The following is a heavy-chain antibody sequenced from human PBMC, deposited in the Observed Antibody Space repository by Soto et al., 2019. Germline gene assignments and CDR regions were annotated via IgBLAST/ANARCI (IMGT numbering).Heavy chain of an antibody. CDR2: IDPSDSYT. J-gene: IGHJ5*02. V-gene: IGHV5-10-1*01. Sequence: GESLKISCNGSGYSFTSYWISWVRQMPGKGLEWMGRIDPSDSYTNYSPSFQGHVTISADKSISTAYLQWSSLKASDTAVYYCSDLGTWFVPWGQGTLVTVSS. CDR3: SDLGTWFVP. CDR1: GYSFTSYW.